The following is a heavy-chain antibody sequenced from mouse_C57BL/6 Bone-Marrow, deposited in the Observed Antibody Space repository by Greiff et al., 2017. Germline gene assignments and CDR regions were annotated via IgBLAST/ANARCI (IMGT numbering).Heavy chain of an antibody. V-gene: IGHV1-19*01. Sequence: VQLQQSGPVLVKPGASVKMSCKASGYTFTDYYMNWVKQSHGKSLEWIGVINPYNGGTSYNQKFKGKATLTVDKSSSTAYMELNSLTSEDSAVYYGARAIITTVVASFDYWGQGTTLTVSS. J-gene: IGHJ2*01. CDR2: INPYNGGT. CDR3: ARAIITTVVASFDY. CDR1: GYTFTDYY. D-gene: IGHD1-1*01.